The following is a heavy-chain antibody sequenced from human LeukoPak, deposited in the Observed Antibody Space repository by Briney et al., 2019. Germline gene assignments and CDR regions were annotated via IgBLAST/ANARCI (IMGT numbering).Heavy chain of an antibody. Sequence: GGSLRLSCAASGFTFSNYWMHWVRQAPGKGLVWVSRINGDGTVTFYADSVKGRFTISRDNAKNTLSLQMNSLRAEDTAVYYCARDSSGYGSFDYWGRGTLVTVSS. CDR2: INGDGTVT. CDR3: ARDSSGYGSFDY. CDR1: GFTFSNYW. V-gene: IGHV3-74*01. J-gene: IGHJ4*02. D-gene: IGHD3-22*01.